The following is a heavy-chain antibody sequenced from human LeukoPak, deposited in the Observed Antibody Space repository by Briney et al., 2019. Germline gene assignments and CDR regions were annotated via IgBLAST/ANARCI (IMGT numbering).Heavy chain of an antibody. CDR3: ARDKDYSSPADY. J-gene: IGHJ4*02. Sequence: ASVKVSCKASGYTFTGYYMHWVRQAPGQGLEWMGWINPNSGGTNYAQKFQGRVTMTSDTSISTAYMELSRLRSDDTAVYYCARDKDYSSPADYWGQGTLVTVSS. CDR1: GYTFTGYY. D-gene: IGHD4-11*01. CDR2: INPNSGGT. V-gene: IGHV1-2*02.